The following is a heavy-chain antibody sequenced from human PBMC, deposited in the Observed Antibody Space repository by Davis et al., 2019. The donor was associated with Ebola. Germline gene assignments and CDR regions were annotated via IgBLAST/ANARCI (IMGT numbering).Heavy chain of an antibody. Sequence: GESLKISCAASGFTFSSYGMHWVRQAPGKGLEWVAVISFDGRNKYYADSVKGRVTISRDDSRNMVYLQMNSLRGEDTAVYYCAKDRAPSTVSAIVYYYYGMDVWGQGTTVTVSS. CDR2: ISFDGRNK. CDR1: GFTFSSYG. V-gene: IGHV3-30*18. J-gene: IGHJ6*02. CDR3: AKDRAPSTVSAIVYYYYGMDV. D-gene: IGHD4-17*01.